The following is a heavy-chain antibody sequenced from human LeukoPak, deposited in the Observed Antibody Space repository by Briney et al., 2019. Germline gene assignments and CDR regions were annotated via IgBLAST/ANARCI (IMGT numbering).Heavy chain of an antibody. D-gene: IGHD6-13*01. Sequence: ASVKVSCKASGSTFTSCDINWVRQAPGQGLEWMGWMNPNSGNTGYAQKFQGRVTMTRTTSISTAYMELSRMRAEDKVVYYCARAGYSSSWPYYYYYYGMDVWGQGTTVTVSS. CDR1: GSTFTSCD. V-gene: IGHV1-8*01. J-gene: IGHJ6*02. CDR3: ARAGYSSSWPYYYYYYGMDV. CDR2: MNPNSGNT.